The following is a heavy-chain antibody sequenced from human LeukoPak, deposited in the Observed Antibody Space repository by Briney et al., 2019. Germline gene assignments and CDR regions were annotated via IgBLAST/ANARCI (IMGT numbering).Heavy chain of an antibody. CDR2: ISGSGGST. CDR3: AKDRTVAGAFDY. CDR1: GFTFSSYA. V-gene: IGHV3-23*01. Sequence: PGGSLRLSCAASGFTFSSYAMSWVRQAPGKGLEWVSAISGSGGSTYYADSVKGRFTISRDNSKNTLYLQMNSPRAEDTAVYYCAKDRTVAGAFDYWGQGTLVTVSS. J-gene: IGHJ4*02. D-gene: IGHD6-19*01.